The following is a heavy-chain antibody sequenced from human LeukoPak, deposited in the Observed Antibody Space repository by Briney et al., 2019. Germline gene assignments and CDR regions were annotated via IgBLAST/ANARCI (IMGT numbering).Heavy chain of an antibody. D-gene: IGHD1-1*01. CDR1: GFTVSDYY. CDR2: LYTDDTT. CDR3: ARGGAFYWNPRY. V-gene: IGHV3-53*01. J-gene: IGHJ4*02. Sequence: GGSLRLSCVASGFTVSDYYMSWVRQAPGKGLEWVSLLYTDDTTIYADSVEGRFTISRDDSKNTIYRHMTTLRGEDTAVYYCARGGAFYWNPRYWGQGTLVTVSS.